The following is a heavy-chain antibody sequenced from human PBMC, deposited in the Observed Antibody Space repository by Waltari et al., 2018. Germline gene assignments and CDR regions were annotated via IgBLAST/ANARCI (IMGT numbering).Heavy chain of an antibody. CDR3: ARPYLGGAFDI. J-gene: IGHJ3*02. CDR1: GYSISSGYY. V-gene: IGHV4-38-2*01. D-gene: IGHD7-27*01. Sequence: QVQLQESGPGLVKPSETLSLTCAVSGYSISSGYYWGWIRQPPGKGLEWIGSIYHSGSTYYNPSLKSLVTISVDTSKNQFSLKLSSVTAADTAVYYCARPYLGGAFDIWGQGTMVTVSS. CDR2: IYHSGST.